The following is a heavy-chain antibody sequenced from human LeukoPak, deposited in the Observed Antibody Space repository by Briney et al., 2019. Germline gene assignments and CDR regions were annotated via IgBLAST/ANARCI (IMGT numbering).Heavy chain of an antibody. CDR2: INPINGGI. Sequence: ASGKVSCKTSGYTFSAYYIHWMRQAPGQGFEWMGWINPINGGIRVAQKFQGRVTMTRDTSMNTVYVELSGLLTDDTAVYFCARGPSDASFDYWGQGILVTVSS. J-gene: IGHJ4*02. CDR1: GYTFSAYY. CDR3: ARGPSDASFDY. V-gene: IGHV1-2*02. D-gene: IGHD1-26*01.